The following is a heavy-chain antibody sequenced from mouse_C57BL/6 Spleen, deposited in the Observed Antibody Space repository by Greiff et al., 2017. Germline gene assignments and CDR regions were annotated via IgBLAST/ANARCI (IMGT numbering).Heavy chain of an antibody. CDR3: TLNWDLDY. J-gene: IGHJ2*01. Sequence: VQLQESGAELVRPGASVTLSCKASGYTFTDYEMHWVKQTPVHGLEWIGAIDPETGGTAYNQKFKGKAILTADKSPSTAYMELRSLTSEDSAVYYCTLNWDLDYWGQGTTLTVSS. CDR1: GYTFTDYE. CDR2: IDPETGGT. V-gene: IGHV1-15*01. D-gene: IGHD4-1*01.